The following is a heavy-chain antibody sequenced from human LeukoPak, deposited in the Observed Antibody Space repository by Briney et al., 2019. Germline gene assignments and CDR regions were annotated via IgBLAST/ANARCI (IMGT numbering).Heavy chain of an antibody. D-gene: IGHD3-10*01. CDR1: GFTFSSYA. Sequence: GGSLRLSCAASGFTFSSYAMHWVRQAPGKGLEYVSAISSNGGSTYYANSVKGRFTISRDNSKNTLYLQMGSLRAEDMAVYYCASPVFGGLATRGAFDYWGQGTLVTVSS. J-gene: IGHJ4*02. V-gene: IGHV3-64*01. CDR3: ASPVFGGLATRGAFDY. CDR2: ISSNGGST.